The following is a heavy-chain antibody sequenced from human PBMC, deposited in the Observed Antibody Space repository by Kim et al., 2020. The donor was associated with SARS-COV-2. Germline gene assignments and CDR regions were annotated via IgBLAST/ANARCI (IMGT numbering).Heavy chain of an antibody. CDR3: AKHDFSGTYLSVAFDT. D-gene: IGHD1-26*01. CDR1: GFTFSSYA. J-gene: IGHJ3*02. Sequence: GGSLRLSCEASGFTFSSYAISWVRRAPGKGLEWVSAIPASGGSTYYADSVKGRFTISRDNSKNTQYLQMSSLRAEDTAIYYCAKHDFSGTYLSVAFDTWGQGKMVTVSS. V-gene: IGHV3-23*01. CDR2: IPASGGST.